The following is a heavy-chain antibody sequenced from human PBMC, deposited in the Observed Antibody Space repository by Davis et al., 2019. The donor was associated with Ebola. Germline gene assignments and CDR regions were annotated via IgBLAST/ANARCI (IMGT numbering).Heavy chain of an antibody. CDR2: IHNSGST. CDR1: GGSVSSGDYF. CDR3: ARTIAAGENWFDP. V-gene: IGHV4-30-4*01. Sequence: MPSETLSLTCAVSGGSVSSGDYFWSWLRQPPGKGLEWIGYIHNSGSTYYNPSLKSRVTISVDTSKNHFSLRLRSATAADTAVYYCARTIAAGENWFDPWGQGTMVTVSS. J-gene: IGHJ5*02. D-gene: IGHD6-13*01.